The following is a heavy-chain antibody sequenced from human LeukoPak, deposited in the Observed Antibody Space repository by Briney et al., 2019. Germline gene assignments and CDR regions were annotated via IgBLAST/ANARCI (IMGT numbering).Heavy chain of an antibody. D-gene: IGHD3-16*01. J-gene: IGHJ3*01. CDR2: IYYTGTT. V-gene: IGHV4-59*08. CDR1: GGSISGTYY. CDR3: ARRWVYDKRAFDA. Sequence: SETLSLTCTVSGGSISGTYYWSWIRQPPGKGLEWIGSIYYTGTTDSNPSLKSRVTISLDTSKNQFSLNLSSVTAADTAVYYCARRWVYDKRAFDAWGQGTMVTVSS.